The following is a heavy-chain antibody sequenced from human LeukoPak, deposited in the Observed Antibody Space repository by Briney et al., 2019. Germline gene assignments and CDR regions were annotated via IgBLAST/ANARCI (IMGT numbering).Heavy chain of an antibody. J-gene: IGHJ4*02. CDR1: GFTFSSYW. V-gene: IGHV3-23*01. CDR3: AKAPPYKKYFDY. D-gene: IGHD1-1*01. CDR2: ISNSGDAT. Sequence: GRSLRLPCAASGFTFSSYWMHWVRQAPGKGLEWVSTISNSGDATYYADSVKGRFTISRDNSKNTLYLQMNSLRAEDTAVYYCAKAPPYKKYFDYWGQGTLVTVSS.